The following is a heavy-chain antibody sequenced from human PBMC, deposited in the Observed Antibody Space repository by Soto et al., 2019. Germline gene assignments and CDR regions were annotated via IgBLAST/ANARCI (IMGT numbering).Heavy chain of an antibody. Sequence: SETLSLTCSVSGGSISSPSYYWGWIRQPPGKGLEWIGSIYYSGNTYYNPSLKSRVTIFVDTSRNQFSLKVNSVTAADTAVYFCARLPGIPNFRRDYWGQGTLVTVSS. J-gene: IGHJ4*02. CDR3: ARLPGIPNFRRDY. D-gene: IGHD1-7*01. V-gene: IGHV4-39*01. CDR2: IYYSGNT. CDR1: GGSISSPSYY.